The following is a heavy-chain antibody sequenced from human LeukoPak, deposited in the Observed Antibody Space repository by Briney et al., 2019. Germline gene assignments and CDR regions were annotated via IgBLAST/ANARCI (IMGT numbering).Heavy chain of an antibody. CDR3: TTDLGRYYGSGSFQEY. CDR1: GFTFSNAW. Sequence: GGSLRLSCAASGFTFSNAWMSWVRQAPGKRLEWVGRIKSKADGGTPDYAAPVKGRFTISRDDSKNTLYLQMNSVKTEDTAVYYCTTDLGRYYGSGSFQEYWGQGTLVTVSS. J-gene: IGHJ4*02. D-gene: IGHD3-10*01. CDR2: IKSKADGGTP. V-gene: IGHV3-15*01.